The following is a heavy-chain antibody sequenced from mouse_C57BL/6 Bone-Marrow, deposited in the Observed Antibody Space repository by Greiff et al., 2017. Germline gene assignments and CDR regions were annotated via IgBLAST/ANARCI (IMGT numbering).Heavy chain of an antibody. V-gene: IGHV1-7*01. CDR3: ARGVAY. CDR1: GYTFTSYW. CDR2: INPRRGYT. J-gene: IGHJ3*01. Sequence: QVPLQQSGAELAKPGASVKLSCQASGYTFTSYWMHWVKQRPGQGLEWIGYINPRRGYTQYNQKFKDQATLTAAKSSRTASMQLSSLTYEDSAVYDCARGVAYWGQGTLVTVSA.